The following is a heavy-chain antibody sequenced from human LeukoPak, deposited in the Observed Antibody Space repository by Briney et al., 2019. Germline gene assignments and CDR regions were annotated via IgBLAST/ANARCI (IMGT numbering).Heavy chain of an antibody. CDR3: ARGKASRNYDFWSGYSLGSGGHYYGMDV. D-gene: IGHD3-3*01. CDR1: GGSFSGYY. V-gene: IGHV4-34*01. Sequence: PSETLSLTCAVYGGSFSGYYWSWIHQPPGKGLEWIGEINHSGSTNYNPSLKSRVTISVDTSKNQFSLKLSSVTAADTAVYYCARGKASRNYDFWSGYSLGSGGHYYGMDVWGQGTTVTVSS. J-gene: IGHJ6*02. CDR2: INHSGST.